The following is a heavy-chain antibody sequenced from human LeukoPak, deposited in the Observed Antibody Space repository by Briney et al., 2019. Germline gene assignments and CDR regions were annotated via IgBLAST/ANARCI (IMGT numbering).Heavy chain of an antibody. CDR3: AKDISQRRVPAADIRGGYYYYMDV. Sequence: GGSLRLSCAASGFTFDDYAMHWVRQAPGKGLEWVSLISWDGGSTYYADSVKGRFTISRDNSKNSLYLQMNSLRAEDTALYYCAKDISQRRVPAADIRGGYYYYMDVWGKGTTVTVSS. CDR1: GFTFDDYA. D-gene: IGHD2-2*01. CDR2: ISWDGGST. J-gene: IGHJ6*03. V-gene: IGHV3-43D*03.